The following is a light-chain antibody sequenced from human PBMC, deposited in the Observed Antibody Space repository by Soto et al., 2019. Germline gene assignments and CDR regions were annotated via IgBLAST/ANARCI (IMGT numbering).Light chain of an antibody. Sequence: QSALTQPRSVSGSPGQSVTISCTGTSRDVGVYNYVSWYQQHPGKAPKLMIYDVSKRPSGVPDRFSGSKYGNTASLTISGLQAEDEADYYCCSYAGSYTGVFGGGTKLTVL. J-gene: IGLJ3*02. CDR1: SRDVGVYNY. CDR2: DVS. CDR3: CSYAGSYTGV. V-gene: IGLV2-11*01.